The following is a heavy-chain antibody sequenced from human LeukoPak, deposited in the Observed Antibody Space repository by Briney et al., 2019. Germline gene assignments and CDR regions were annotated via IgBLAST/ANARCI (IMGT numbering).Heavy chain of an antibody. Sequence: GRSLRLSCAASGFTFSSYGMHWVRQAPGKGLEGVAVISYDGSNKYYADSVKGRLTISRDNSKHTLYLQMNSLRAEDTAVYYCAKPPRYRYCSGGSCYFFDYWGQGTLVTVSS. J-gene: IGHJ4*02. D-gene: IGHD2-15*01. V-gene: IGHV3-30*18. CDR3: AKPPRYRYCSGGSCYFFDY. CDR2: ISYDGSNK. CDR1: GFTFSSYG.